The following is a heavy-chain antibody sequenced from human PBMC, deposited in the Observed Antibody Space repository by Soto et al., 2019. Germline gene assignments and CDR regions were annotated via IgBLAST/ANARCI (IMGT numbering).Heavy chain of an antibody. Sequence: PSETLSLTCTVSGDSISSSSYYWGWIRQPPGKGLEWIGTIYYSGSTYYNPSLKSRVTISVDTSENQFSLKLSSVTAADTAVYYCARLSDPYIAASGSDYWGQGTLVTVSS. J-gene: IGHJ4*02. D-gene: IGHD6-13*01. CDR2: IYYSGST. CDR3: ARLSDPYIAASGSDY. CDR1: GDSISSSSYY. V-gene: IGHV4-39*01.